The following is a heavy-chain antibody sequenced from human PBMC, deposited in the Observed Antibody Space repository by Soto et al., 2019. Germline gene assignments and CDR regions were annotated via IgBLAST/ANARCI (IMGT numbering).Heavy chain of an antibody. CDR2: IYYSGST. V-gene: IGHV4-39*01. J-gene: IGHJ5*02. CDR1: GGSISSSSYY. CDR3: ARRFVVVVAATQYNWFDP. D-gene: IGHD2-15*01. Sequence: SESLSLTCTVSGGSISSSSYYWGWIRQPPGKGLEWIGSIYYSGSTYYNPSLKSRVTISVDTSKNQFSLKLSSVTAADTAVYYCARRFVVVVAATQYNWFDPWGQGTLVTVSS.